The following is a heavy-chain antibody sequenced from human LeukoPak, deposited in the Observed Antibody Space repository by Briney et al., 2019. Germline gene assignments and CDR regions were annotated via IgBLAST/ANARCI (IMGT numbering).Heavy chain of an antibody. D-gene: IGHD6-6*01. CDR1: GYTFTSYY. V-gene: IGHV1-46*01. J-gene: IGHJ4*02. CDR2: INPSGGST. Sequence: WASVKVSCKASGYTFTSYYMHWVRQAPGQGLEWMGIINPSGGSTSYAQKFQGRVTMTRDMSTSTVYMELSSLRSEDTAVYYCARVFRRSSAGGAPGYWGQGTLVTVSS. CDR3: ARVFRRSSAGGAPGY.